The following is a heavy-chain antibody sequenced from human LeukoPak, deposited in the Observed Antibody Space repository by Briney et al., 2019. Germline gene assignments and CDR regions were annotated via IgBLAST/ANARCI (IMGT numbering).Heavy chain of an antibody. Sequence: PGGSLRLSCAASGFTFSSYAMHWVRQAPGKGLEYVSAISSNGGSTYYANSVKGRLTISRDNSKNTLYLQMGSLRAEDMAVYYCARVPCSGGSCYPTFYDYWGQGTLVTVSS. J-gene: IGHJ4*02. CDR2: ISSNGGST. V-gene: IGHV3-64*01. CDR3: ARVPCSGGSCYPTFYDY. CDR1: GFTFSSYA. D-gene: IGHD2-15*01.